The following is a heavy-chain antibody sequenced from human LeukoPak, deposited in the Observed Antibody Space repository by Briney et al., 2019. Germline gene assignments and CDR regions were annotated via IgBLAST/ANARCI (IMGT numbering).Heavy chain of an antibody. CDR1: GGSFSGCY. J-gene: IGHJ4*02. V-gene: IGHV4-34*01. CDR2: INHSGST. CDR3: ARGQVLPY. Sequence: SETLSLTCAVYGGSFSGCYWSWIRQPPGKGLEWIGEINHSGSTNYNPSLKSRGTISVDTSKNQFSLKLSSVTAADTAVYYCARGQVLPYWGQGTLVTVSS.